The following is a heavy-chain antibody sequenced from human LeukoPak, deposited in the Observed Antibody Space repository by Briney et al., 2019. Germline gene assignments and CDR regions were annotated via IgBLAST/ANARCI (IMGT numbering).Heavy chain of an antibody. J-gene: IGHJ4*02. V-gene: IGHV3-9*01. Sequence: AGGSLRLSCAASGFTFDDYAMHWVRQAPGKGLEWVSGISWNSGSIGYADSVKGRFTISRDNAKNSLYLQMNSLRAEDTALYYCAKDTQYTVTTYVDYWGQGTLVTVSS. CDR2: ISWNSGSI. CDR3: AKDTQYTVTTYVDY. D-gene: IGHD4-17*01. CDR1: GFTFDDYA.